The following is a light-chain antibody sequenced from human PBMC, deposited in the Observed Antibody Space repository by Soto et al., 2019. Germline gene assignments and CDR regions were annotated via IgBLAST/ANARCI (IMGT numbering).Light chain of an antibody. V-gene: IGLV2-14*01. CDR2: DVS. CDR3: SSYTSRSTLMV. CDR1: SSDVGGYNY. J-gene: IGLJ2*01. Sequence: QSALTQPASVSGSPGQSITISCTGTSSDVGGYNYVSWYQQHPGKAPKLMIYDVSNRPSGVSNRFSGSKSGNTASLTISGLQAEDEADYYCSSYTSRSTLMVFGGGTTLTVL.